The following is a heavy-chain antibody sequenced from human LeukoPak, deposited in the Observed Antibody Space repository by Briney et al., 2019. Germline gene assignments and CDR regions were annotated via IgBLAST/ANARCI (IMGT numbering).Heavy chain of an antibody. V-gene: IGHV4-34*01. J-gene: IGHJ6*03. CDR2: INHSGST. CDR3: ARSLCSSTFCYYYYYMDV. Sequence: PSETLSLTCAVYGGSFSGYYWSWIRQPPGKGLEWIGEINHSGSTNYNPSLKSRVTISVDTSKNQLSLKLSSVTAADTAVYYCARSLCSSTFCYYYYYMDVWGKGTTVTVSS. CDR1: GGSFSGYY. D-gene: IGHD2-2*01.